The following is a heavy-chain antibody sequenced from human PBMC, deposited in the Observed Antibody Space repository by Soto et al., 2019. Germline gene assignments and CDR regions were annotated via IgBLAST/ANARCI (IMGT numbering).Heavy chain of an antibody. Sequence: PGGSHRLSSAAAEFTVRSNAMTWVRQAPGKGLEWVSVIYSGGSTYYADSVKGRFTISRDSSKNTLYLQMNSLRAEDTAVYYCAKDRLGSRRPSWFDPWGQGTLVTVSS. CDR2: IYSGGST. V-gene: IGHV3-53*01. J-gene: IGHJ5*02. D-gene: IGHD2-15*01. CDR3: AKDRLGSRRPSWFDP. CDR1: EFTVRSNA.